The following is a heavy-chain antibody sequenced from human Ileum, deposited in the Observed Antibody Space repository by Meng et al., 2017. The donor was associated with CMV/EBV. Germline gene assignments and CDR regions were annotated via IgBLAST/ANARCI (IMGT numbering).Heavy chain of an antibody. J-gene: IGHJ4*02. Sequence: GESLKISCEASGFTFSGYWMHWVRQAAGKGPVWLSRISIDGGSTYYEDSVTGRFTISRDNVKNTLFLQMNSLRVEDTALYYCVRGADGYGNFDYWDQGTTVTVSS. CDR2: ISIDGGST. CDR1: GFTFSGYW. CDR3: VRGADGYGNFDY. D-gene: IGHD5-24*01. V-gene: IGHV3-74*01.